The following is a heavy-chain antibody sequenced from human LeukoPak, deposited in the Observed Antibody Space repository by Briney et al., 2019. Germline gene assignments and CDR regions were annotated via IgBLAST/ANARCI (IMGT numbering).Heavy chain of an antibody. D-gene: IGHD5-18*01. J-gene: IGHJ3*02. Sequence: GGSLRLSCAASGFTFDDYGMSWVRQAPGKGLEWVSGINWNGGSTGYADSVEGRFTISRDNAKNSLYLQMNSLRAEDTALYYCARDHRIQLWLRLRSAFDIWGQGTMVTVSS. V-gene: IGHV3-20*04. CDR2: INWNGGST. CDR1: GFTFDDYG. CDR3: ARDHRIQLWLRLRSAFDI.